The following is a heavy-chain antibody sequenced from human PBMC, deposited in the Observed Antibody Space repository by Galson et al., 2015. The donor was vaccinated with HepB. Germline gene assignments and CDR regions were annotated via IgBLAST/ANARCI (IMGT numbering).Heavy chain of an antibody. CDR3: ARKRRVVVAATRYYYGMDV. CDR2: ISYDGSNK. V-gene: IGHV3-30-3*01. Sequence: LSCAASGFTFSSYAMHWVRQAPGKGLEWVAVISYDGSNKYYADSVKGRFTISRDNSKNTLYLQMNSLRAEDTAVYYCARKRRVVVAATRYYYGMDVWGQGTTVTVSS. CDR1: GFTFSSYA. J-gene: IGHJ6*02. D-gene: IGHD2-15*01.